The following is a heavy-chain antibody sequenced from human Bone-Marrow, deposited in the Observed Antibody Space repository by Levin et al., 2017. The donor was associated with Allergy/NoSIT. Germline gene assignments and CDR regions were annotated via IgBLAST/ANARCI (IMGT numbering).Heavy chain of an antibody. J-gene: IGHJ6*02. Sequence: PGGSLRLSCAASGFTVSSNYMSWVRQAPGKGLEWVSVIYSGGSTYYADSVKGRFTISRDNSKNTLYLQMNSLRAEDTAVYYCAREIVVVPAAILSDPYYYGMDVWGQGTTVTVSS. D-gene: IGHD2-2*01. V-gene: IGHV3-53*01. CDR3: AREIVVVPAAILSDPYYYGMDV. CDR2: IYSGGST. CDR1: GFTVSSNY.